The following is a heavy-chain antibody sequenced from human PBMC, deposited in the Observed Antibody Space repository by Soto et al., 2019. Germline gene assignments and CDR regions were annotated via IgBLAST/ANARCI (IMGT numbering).Heavy chain of an antibody. D-gene: IGHD3-22*01. J-gene: IGHJ6*02. V-gene: IGHV1-24*01. CDR3: AGITMIVVGAYGMDV. Sequence: ASVKVSCKVSGYTLTEVYMHWVRQAPGKGLEWMGGFDPEDAEIIYAQKFQGRVTMTEETSTDTAYMELSSLRSEDTAVYYCAGITMIVVGAYGMDVWGQGTTVTVSS. CDR1: GYTLTEVY. CDR2: FDPEDAEI.